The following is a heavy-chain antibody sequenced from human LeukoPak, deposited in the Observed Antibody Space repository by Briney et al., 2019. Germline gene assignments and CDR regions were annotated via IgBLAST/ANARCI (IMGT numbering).Heavy chain of an antibody. V-gene: IGHV3-23*01. CDR2: ISGSGDST. D-gene: IGHD4-17*01. CDR3: AKDDYGDYVYYYYYMDV. J-gene: IGHJ6*03. Sequence: GGSLRLSCAASGFTFSSYGMSWVRQAPGKGLEWVSGISGSGDSTYYADSVKGRFSISRDNSKNTLYLQMNSLRAEDTAVYYCAKDDYGDYVYYYYYMDVWGKGTTVTISS. CDR1: GFTFSSYG.